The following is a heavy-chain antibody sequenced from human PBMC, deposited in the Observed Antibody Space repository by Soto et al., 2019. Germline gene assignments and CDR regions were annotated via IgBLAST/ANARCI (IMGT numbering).Heavy chain of an antibody. J-gene: IGHJ4*02. V-gene: IGHV3-48*02. CDR2: ITSDTNTI. D-gene: IGHD6-19*01. Sequence: EVQLVESGGGLVQPGGSLRLSCAASGFPFSIYSMNWVRQAPGKGLEWFSYITSDTNTIKYADSVKGRFTISRDNAKNSLYLQRNSLRDEDTAVYFCARSVEGHFDYWGQGTVVTVSS. CDR1: GFPFSIYS. CDR3: ARSVEGHFDY.